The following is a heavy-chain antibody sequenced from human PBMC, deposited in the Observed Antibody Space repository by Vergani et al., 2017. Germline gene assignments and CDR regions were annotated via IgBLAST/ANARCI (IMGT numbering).Heavy chain of an antibody. CDR1: GGSITSSSYY. Sequence: QLHLQESGPGLVKPSETLSLTCTVSGGSITSSSYYWGWIRQPPGKGLEWIGNIYHSGGAYYNPSLKGRVTISVDTSKNQFSLEVTSVTAADTAVYYCARSRICYGAGSPDYWGQGTLVTVSS. J-gene: IGHJ4*02. CDR2: IYHSGGA. CDR3: ARSRICYGAGSPDY. D-gene: IGHD3-10*01. V-gene: IGHV4-39*01.